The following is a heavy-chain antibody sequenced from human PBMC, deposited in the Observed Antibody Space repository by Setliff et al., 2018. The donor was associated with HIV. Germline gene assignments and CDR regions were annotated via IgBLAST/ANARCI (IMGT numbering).Heavy chain of an antibody. CDR1: GFTFSSYA. CDR3: ASGRWFGEFDY. V-gene: IGHV3-23*01. D-gene: IGHD3-10*01. J-gene: IGHJ4*02. CDR2: ISGSGGST. Sequence: GSLRLSCAASGFTFSSYAMSWVRQAPGKGLEWVSAISGSGGSTYYADSVKGRFVISREKSKSTLYLQMNSLRAEDTAVYYCASGRWFGEFDYWGQGTLVTVSS.